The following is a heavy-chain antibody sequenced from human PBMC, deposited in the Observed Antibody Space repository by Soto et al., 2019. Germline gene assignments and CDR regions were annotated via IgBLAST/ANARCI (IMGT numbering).Heavy chain of an antibody. D-gene: IGHD7-27*01. J-gene: IGHJ3*02. CDR2: ISGSGGST. V-gene: IGHV3-23*01. Sequence: PGGSLRLSCAASGFTFSSYAMSWVRQAPGKGLEWVSAISGSGGSTYYADSVKGRFTISRDNSKNTLYLQMNSLRAEDTAVYYCAKFFSSKHWARPEDAFDIWGQGTMVTVSS. CDR1: GFTFSSYA. CDR3: AKFFSSKHWARPEDAFDI.